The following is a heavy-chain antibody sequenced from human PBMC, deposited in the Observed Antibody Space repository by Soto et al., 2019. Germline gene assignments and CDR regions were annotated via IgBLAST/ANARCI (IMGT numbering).Heavy chain of an antibody. CDR1: GGSISFYN. CDR2: ISQSGGT. J-gene: IGHJ4*02. V-gene: IGHV4-59*01. CDR3: ARSHGGY. Sequence: SETLSLTCSVSGGSISFYNWNWIRQPPGEGLEWIGYISQSGGTNYNPSLKSRVTISVDTSKNQFTLKLSSVTAADTAVYYCARSHGGYWGQGIQVTVSS.